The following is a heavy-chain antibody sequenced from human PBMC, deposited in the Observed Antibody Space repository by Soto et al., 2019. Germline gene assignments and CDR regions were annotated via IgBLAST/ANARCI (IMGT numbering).Heavy chain of an antibody. J-gene: IGHJ6*04. Sequence: GGSLRLSCAASGFSFSSHWMHWVRQDPGKGLVWLSRIKGDGSSTAYAGSVKGRFTISRDNAKNTLYLQMNSLRPEDTAVYHCARGPCTTAGCYRGTLDVWGTGTTVTVSS. D-gene: IGHD2-2*01. CDR3: ARGPCTTAGCYRGTLDV. CDR1: GFSFSSHW. CDR2: IKGDGSST. V-gene: IGHV3-74*01.